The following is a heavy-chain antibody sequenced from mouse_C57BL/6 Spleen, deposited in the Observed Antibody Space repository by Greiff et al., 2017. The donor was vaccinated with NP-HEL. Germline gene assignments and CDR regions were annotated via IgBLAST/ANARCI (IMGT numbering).Heavy chain of an antibody. CDR1: GYTFTSYW. CDR2: IYPGNSDT. V-gene: IGHV1-5*01. CDR3: SYDYGAGFDD. J-gene: IGHJ2*01. Sequence: VQLKQSGTVLARPGASVKMSCKTSGYTFTSYWMHWVKQRPGQGLEWIGAIYPGNSDTNYNQKFKGKAKMTAVTSASTAYMELSSLTNEDSAVYYCSYDYGAGFDDWGQGTTLTVSS. D-gene: IGHD2-4*01.